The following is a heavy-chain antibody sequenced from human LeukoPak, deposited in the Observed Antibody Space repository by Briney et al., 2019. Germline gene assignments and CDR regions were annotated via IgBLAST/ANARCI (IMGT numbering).Heavy chain of an antibody. J-gene: IGHJ4*02. V-gene: IGHV3-30*04. D-gene: IGHD5-12*01. CDR2: ISYDGSNK. CDR3: ARVATIM. CDR1: GFPFSSYA. Sequence: GSLSLSCAASGFPFSSYAMHWVRPAPGKGLEWVAVISYDGSNKYYADSVKGRFTISRDNSKNALYLQMNSLRAEDTAVYYCARVATIMWGQGTLVTVSS.